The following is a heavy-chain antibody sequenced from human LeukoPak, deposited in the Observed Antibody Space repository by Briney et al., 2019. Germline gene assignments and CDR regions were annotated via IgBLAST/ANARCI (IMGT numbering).Heavy chain of an antibody. CDR2: ISGSGGST. D-gene: IGHD2-15*01. J-gene: IGHJ4*02. CDR1: GFTFSSYA. Sequence: PGGSLRLSCAASGFTFSSYAMSWVRQAPGKGLEWVSAISGSGGSTYYADSVKGRFTISRDNSKNTLYLQMNSLRAEDTAVYYCAKDRYCSGSSCYRGLRYWGQGTLVTVSS. CDR3: AKDRYCSGSSCYRGLRY. V-gene: IGHV3-23*01.